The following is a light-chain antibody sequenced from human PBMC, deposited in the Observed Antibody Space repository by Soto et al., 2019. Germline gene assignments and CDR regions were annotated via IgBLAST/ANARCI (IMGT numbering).Light chain of an antibody. CDR1: QNINTW. J-gene: IGKJ4*01. CDR3: QQADSVPLT. CDR2: AAS. V-gene: IGKV1D-12*01. Sequence: DIPMTQSPASVSASVGDRVTITCRASQNINTWLAWYQQKPGKAPNLLIYAASSLQSGVPSRFSGSGSGTDFSLTITSLQPEDIATYYCQQADSVPLTFGGGTKVEMK.